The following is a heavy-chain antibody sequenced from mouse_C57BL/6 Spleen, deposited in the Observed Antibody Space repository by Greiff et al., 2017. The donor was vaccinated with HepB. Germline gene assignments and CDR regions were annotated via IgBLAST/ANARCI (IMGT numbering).Heavy chain of an antibody. V-gene: IGHV1-53*01. D-gene: IGHD2-4*01. J-gene: IGHJ3*01. CDR2: INPSNGGT. CDR3: AREGAYDSGFAY. CDR1: GYTFTSYW. Sequence: QVQLKQPGTELVKPGASVKLSCKASGYTFTSYWMHWVKQRPGQGLEWIGNINPSNGGTNYNEKFKSKATLTVDKSSSTAYMQRSSLTSEDSAVYYCAREGAYDSGFAYWGQGTLVTVSA.